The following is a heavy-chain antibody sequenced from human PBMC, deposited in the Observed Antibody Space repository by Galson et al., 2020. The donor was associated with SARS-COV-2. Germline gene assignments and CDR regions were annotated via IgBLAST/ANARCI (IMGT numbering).Heavy chain of an antibody. J-gene: IGHJ4*02. CDR1: GGTFSGYY. Sequence: PSETLSLTCAVSGGTFSGYYWNWIRQSPGQGLEWNGEINDGGRTNYNPSLESRVGISVDTSKKQFSLKLSSVTAADTAVYHCARGRYPRADGILLWMYRIASSGVFDSWSQGTRVTVSS. CDR2: INDGGRT. D-gene: IGHD6-13*01. CDR3: ARGRYPRADGILLWMYRIASSGVFDS. V-gene: IGHV4-34*01.